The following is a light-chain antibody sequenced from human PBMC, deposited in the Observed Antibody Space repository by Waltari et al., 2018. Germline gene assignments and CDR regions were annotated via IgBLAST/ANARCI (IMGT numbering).Light chain of an antibody. Sequence: QSALTQPRSVSGSPGQSVTISCTGARSDVGTYNYVSWYQQHPGKAPKVMIYDVTQRPSGVPDRFSGSKSGNTASLTISGLQAEDEADYYCCTYAGTYTWVFGGGTRLTVL. CDR3: CTYAGTYTWV. CDR2: DVT. V-gene: IGLV2-11*01. CDR1: RSDVGTYNY. J-gene: IGLJ3*02.